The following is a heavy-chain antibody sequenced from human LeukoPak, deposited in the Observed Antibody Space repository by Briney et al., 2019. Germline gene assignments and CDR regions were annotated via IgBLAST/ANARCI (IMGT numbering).Heavy chain of an antibody. CDR2: IQDDESNK. J-gene: IGHJ6*03. CDR3: AKQMVERPHYYYMDV. V-gene: IGHV3-30*02. D-gene: IGHD2-15*01. CDR1: GFIFSSFG. Sequence: PGGSLRLSCAASGFIFSSFGMHWVRQAPGKGLEWVAFIQDDESNKFYADSVKGRFTISRDNSKNTLFLQMNSLRPEDTALYYCAKQMVERPHYYYMDVWGKGNTVTVSS.